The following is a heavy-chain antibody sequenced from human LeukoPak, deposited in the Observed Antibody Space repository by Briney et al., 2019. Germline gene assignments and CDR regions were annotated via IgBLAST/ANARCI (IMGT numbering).Heavy chain of an antibody. D-gene: IGHD1-26*01. V-gene: IGHV3-21*01. CDR2: ISSSSSYI. CDR1: GFTFSSYS. Sequence: GGSLRLSCAASGFTFSSYSMNWVRQAPGKGLEWVSSISSSSSYIYYADSVKGRFTISRDNAKNSLYLQMNSLRAEDTAVYYCARVGASNFDYWGQGTLSPSPQ. J-gene: IGHJ4*02. CDR3: ARVGASNFDY.